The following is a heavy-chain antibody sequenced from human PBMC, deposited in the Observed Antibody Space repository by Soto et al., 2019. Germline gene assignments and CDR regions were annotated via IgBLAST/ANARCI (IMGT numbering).Heavy chain of an antibody. D-gene: IGHD1-26*01. CDR3: ARVERLCYFDY. CDR2: IYYSGST. Sequence: QVQLRESGPGLVKPSETLSLTCTVSGGSISSYYWSWIRQPPGKGLEWIGYIYYSGSTNYNPSLKSRVTISVDTSKNQFSLKLSSVTAADTAVYYCARVERLCYFDYWGQGTLVTVSS. J-gene: IGHJ4*02. V-gene: IGHV4-59*01. CDR1: GGSISSYY.